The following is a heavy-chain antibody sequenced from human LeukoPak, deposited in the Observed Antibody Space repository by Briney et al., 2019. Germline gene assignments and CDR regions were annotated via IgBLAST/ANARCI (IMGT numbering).Heavy chain of an antibody. CDR3: ARDYYDSSGYYYGWFDP. J-gene: IGHJ5*02. V-gene: IGHV4-59*01. CDR2: IYYSGST. CDR1: GGSISSYY. Sequence: SETLSLTCTVSGGSISSYYWGWIRQPPGKGLEWIGYIYYSGSTNYNPSLKSRVTISVDTSKNQFSLKLSSVTAADTAVYYCARDYYDSSGYYYGWFDPWGQGTLVTVSS. D-gene: IGHD3-22*01.